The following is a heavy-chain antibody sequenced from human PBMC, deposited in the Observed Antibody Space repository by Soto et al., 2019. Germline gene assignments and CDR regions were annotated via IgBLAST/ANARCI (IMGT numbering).Heavy chain of an antibody. V-gene: IGHV4-30-4*01. CDR2: IYYSGST. CDR3: ARESACYGSSTSCYNWFAP. CDR1: GGSISSGDYY. D-gene: IGHD2-2*01. J-gene: IGHJ5*02. Sequence: SSETLSLTCTVSGGSISSGDYYWSWIRQPPGKGLEWIGYIYYSGSTYYNPSLKSRVTISVDTSKNQFSLKLSSVTAADTAVYYCARESACYGSSTSCYNWFAPWGQGTLVTV.